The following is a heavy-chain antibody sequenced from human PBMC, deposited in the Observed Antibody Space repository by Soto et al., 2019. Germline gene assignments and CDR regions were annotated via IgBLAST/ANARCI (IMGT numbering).Heavy chain of an antibody. Sequence: XSVKVSCKASGYTFTSYGISWVRQAPGQGLEWMGWISAYNGNTNYAQKLQGRVTMTTDTSTSTAYMELRSLSSDDTAVYYCARARGYYYDSSGSLTYFDYWGQGTLVTVSS. D-gene: IGHD3-22*01. CDR2: ISAYNGNT. CDR1: GYTFTSYG. J-gene: IGHJ4*02. V-gene: IGHV1-18*04. CDR3: ARARGYYYDSSGSLTYFDY.